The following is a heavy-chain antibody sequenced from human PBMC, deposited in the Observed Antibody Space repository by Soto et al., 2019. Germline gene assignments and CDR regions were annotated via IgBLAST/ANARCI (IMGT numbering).Heavy chain of an antibody. CDR2: IYYSGST. CDR1: GGSISSGGYY. D-gene: IGHD6-13*01. V-gene: IGHV4-31*03. Sequence: QVQLQESGPGLVKPSQTLSLTCTVSGGSISSGGYYWSWIRQHPGKGLEWIGYIYYSGSTYYNPSLKSRVTISVDTSKNQFSLKLSSVTAADTAVYYCARGIRQRLVRGGYNWFDPWGQGTLVTVSS. CDR3: ARGIRQRLVRGGYNWFDP. J-gene: IGHJ5*02.